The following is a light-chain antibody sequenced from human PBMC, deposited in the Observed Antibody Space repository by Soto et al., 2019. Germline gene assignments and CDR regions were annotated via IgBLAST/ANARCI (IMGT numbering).Light chain of an antibody. CDR3: QQYGSSLFT. V-gene: IGKV3-20*01. CDR2: GAS. CDR1: QSVSSSY. J-gene: IGKJ3*01. Sequence: EIVLTQSPGTLSLSPGERATLSCRASQSVSSSYLAWYQQKPGQAPRLLIYGASSRATGIPDRFSGSGSGTDFHLTHSRLEPKDFAVYYPQQYGSSLFTFGPGTQVAIK.